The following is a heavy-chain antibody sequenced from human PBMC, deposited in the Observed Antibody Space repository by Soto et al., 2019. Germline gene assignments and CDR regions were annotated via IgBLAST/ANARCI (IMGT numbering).Heavy chain of an antibody. J-gene: IGHJ6*02. CDR2: IHPANGNT. Sequence: ASVKVSCKASGYTFTNYAIHWVRQAPGQRLEWMGWIHPANGNTKYSQRFQGRVTITSDTSASTAYMEVSSLRSEDTAVYYCARENARITIFGVVIGSHGMDVWGQGTTVTVSS. CDR1: GYTFTNYA. CDR3: ARENARITIFGVVIGSHGMDV. D-gene: IGHD3-3*01. V-gene: IGHV1-3*01.